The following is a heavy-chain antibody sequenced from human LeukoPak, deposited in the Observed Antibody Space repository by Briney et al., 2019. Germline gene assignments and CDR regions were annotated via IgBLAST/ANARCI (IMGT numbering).Heavy chain of an antibody. V-gene: IGHV3-23*01. CDR1: GFTFSSYA. Sequence: GGSLRLSCAASGFTFSSYAMTWVRQAPGKGLEWVSAISGCGGSTYYADSVKGRFTISRDNSKNTLYLQMNSLRTEDTAVYYCARSYGDCSGGSCYFGRYWGQGTLVTVSS. CDR2: ISGCGGST. J-gene: IGHJ4*01. D-gene: IGHD2-15*01. CDR3: ARSYGDCSGGSCYFGRY.